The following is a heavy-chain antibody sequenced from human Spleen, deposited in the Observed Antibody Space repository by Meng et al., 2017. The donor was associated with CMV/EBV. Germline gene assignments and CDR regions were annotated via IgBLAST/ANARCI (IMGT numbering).Heavy chain of an antibody. CDR1: GYTFTDYD. CDR2: VIPFAGLT. Sequence: SVKVSCKASGYTFTDYDINWVRQAPGQGLEWMGRVIPFAGLTNYGQKFQGRVTIIADTSTSTAYMEISSLSSEDTAIYYCARGRVKDYPLTFWGQGTLVTVSS. V-gene: IGHV1-69*04. CDR3: ARGRVKDYPLTF. J-gene: IGHJ4*02. D-gene: IGHD2-15*01.